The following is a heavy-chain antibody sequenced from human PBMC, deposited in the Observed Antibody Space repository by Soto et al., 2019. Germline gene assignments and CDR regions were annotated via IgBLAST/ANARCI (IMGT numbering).Heavy chain of an antibody. J-gene: IGHJ3*02. CDR3: ALNPGDHGAFDI. CDR1: GGSISSSSYY. V-gene: IGHV4-39*01. Sequence: PSETLSLTCTVSGGSISSSSYYWGWIRQPPGKGLEWIGSIYYSGSTYYNPSLKSRVTISVDTSKNQFSLKLSSVTAADTAVYYCALNPGDHGAFDIWGQGTMVTVS. D-gene: IGHD3-10*01. CDR2: IYYSGST.